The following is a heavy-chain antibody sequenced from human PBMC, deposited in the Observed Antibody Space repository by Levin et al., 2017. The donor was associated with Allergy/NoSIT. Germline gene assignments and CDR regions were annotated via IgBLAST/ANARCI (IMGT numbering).Heavy chain of an antibody. D-gene: IGHD2-15*01. J-gene: IGHJ2*01. CDR1: GFTFSSYG. Sequence: GGSLRLSCAASGFTFSSYGMHWVRQAPGKGLEWVAVIWYDGSNKYYADSVKGRFTISRDNSKNTLYLQMNSLRAEDTAVYYCARGMKWDCSGGSCYSVPWYFDLWGRGTLVTVSS. CDR2: IWYDGSNK. V-gene: IGHV3-33*01. CDR3: ARGMKWDCSGGSCYSVPWYFDL.